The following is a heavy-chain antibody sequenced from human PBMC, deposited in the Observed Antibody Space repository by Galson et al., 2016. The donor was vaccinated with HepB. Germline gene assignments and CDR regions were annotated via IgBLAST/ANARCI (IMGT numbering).Heavy chain of an antibody. Sequence: SVKVSCKASGYPFISYYIHWVRQAPGQGLEWMGIINPRGGATIYAQKFRGSVTMTRDTSTSTVYMNLSSLRSEDTAVYFCARDWGSGWYYFDSWGQGTLVTVSS. J-gene: IGHJ4*02. D-gene: IGHD6-19*01. CDR2: INPRGGAT. CDR3: ARDWGSGWYYFDS. V-gene: IGHV1-46*01. CDR1: GYPFISYY.